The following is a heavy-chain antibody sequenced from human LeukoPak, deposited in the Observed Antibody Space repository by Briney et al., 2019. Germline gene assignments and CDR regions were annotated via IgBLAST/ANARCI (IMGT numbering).Heavy chain of an antibody. D-gene: IGHD6-19*01. CDR2: ISWNSGSI. Sequence: GRSLRLSCAASGFTFDDYAMHWVRQAPGKGLEWVSGISWNSGSIGYADSVKGRFTISRDNAKNSLYLQMNSLRAEDTALYYCVKDMGYSSGGHFDYWGQGTLVTVSS. J-gene: IGHJ4*02. CDR1: GFTFDDYA. V-gene: IGHV3-9*01. CDR3: VKDMGYSSGGHFDY.